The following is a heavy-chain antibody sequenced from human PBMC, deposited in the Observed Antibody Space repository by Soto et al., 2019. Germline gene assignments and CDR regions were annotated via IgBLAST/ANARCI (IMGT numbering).Heavy chain of an antibody. D-gene: IGHD2-21*01. CDR2: ISGSGGRT. CDR1: GFTLSIYA. J-gene: IGHJ6*02. Sequence: GGSLRLSCAASGFTLSIYAMTWVRQAPGKGLEWVSVISGSGGRTFYAESVKGRFTMSRDNSNNTLYLQMNSLRAEDTAVYYCAKEVVLESPCRSPSYSYGLDVSRQGITVTV. CDR3: AKEVVLESPCRSPSYSYGLDV. V-gene: IGHV3-23*01.